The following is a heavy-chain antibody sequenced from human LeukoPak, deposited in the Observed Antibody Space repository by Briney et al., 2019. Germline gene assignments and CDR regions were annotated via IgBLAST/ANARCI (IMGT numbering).Heavy chain of an antibody. CDR1: GFTFVDYG. V-gene: IGHV3-20*04. D-gene: IGHD3-3*02. J-gene: IGHJ4*02. CDR3: ARDRLGPSFSVSHFDL. CDR2: INYNGAIT. Sequence: GGSLRLSCATSGFTFVDYGLSWVRRAPGKGLEWLCAINYNGAITDYADSVKGRFTISRDNSKNSLYLRMDSLRAEDTALYYCARDRLGPSFSVSHFDLWGQGTLVTVSS.